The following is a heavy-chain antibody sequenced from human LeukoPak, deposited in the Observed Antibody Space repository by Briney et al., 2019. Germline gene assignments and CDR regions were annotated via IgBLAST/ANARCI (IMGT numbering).Heavy chain of an antibody. J-gene: IGHJ4*02. CDR1: GFTFSSYG. Sequence: GRSLRPSCAASGFTFSSYGMHWVRQAPGKGLEWVAIISYDGTNKYYADSVKGRFTISRDNPKNTLYLQMNSLRAEDTAVYYCAKGPRGYSYGCFDYWGQGTLVTVSS. CDR3: AKGPRGYSYGCFDY. CDR2: ISYDGTNK. V-gene: IGHV3-30*18. D-gene: IGHD5-18*01.